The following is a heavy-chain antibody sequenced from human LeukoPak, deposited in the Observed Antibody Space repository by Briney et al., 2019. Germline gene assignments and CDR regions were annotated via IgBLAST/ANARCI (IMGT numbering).Heavy chain of an antibody. Sequence: GGSLRLSCAASGFTFSSYWMSWVRQAPGKGLEWVANIKQDGSEKYYVDSVKGRFTISRDNAKNSLYLQMNSLRAEDTALYYCARDLVVAGTSYFDYWGQGTLVTVSS. CDR2: IKQDGSEK. V-gene: IGHV3-7*03. CDR1: GFTFSSYW. J-gene: IGHJ4*02. D-gene: IGHD6-19*01. CDR3: ARDLVVAGTSYFDY.